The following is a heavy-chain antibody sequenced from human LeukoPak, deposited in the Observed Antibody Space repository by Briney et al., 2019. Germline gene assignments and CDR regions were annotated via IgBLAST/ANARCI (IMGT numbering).Heavy chain of an antibody. CDR1: GFTFSSYW. D-gene: IGHD4-17*01. V-gene: IGHV3-7*01. Sequence: HLGGSLRLSCAASGFTFSSYWMSWVRQAPGKGLEWVANIKQDGSEKYYVDSVKGRFTISRDNAKNSLYLQMNSLRAEDTAVYYCARDGALYGDYEVWFDPWGQGTLVTVSS. CDR3: ARDGALYGDYEVWFDP. J-gene: IGHJ5*02. CDR2: IKQDGSEK.